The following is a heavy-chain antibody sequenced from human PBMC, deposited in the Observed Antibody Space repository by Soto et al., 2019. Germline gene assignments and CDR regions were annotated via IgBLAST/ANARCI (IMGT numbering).Heavy chain of an antibody. CDR3: ARVGDIVVVTAEFDY. Sequence: ASVKVSCKASGYTFTSYGIIWARQAPGQGLEWMGWISAYNGNTNYAQKLQDRVTMTTDTSTSTAYMELRSLRSDDTAVYYCARVGDIVVVTAEFDYWGQGTLVTVSS. CDR1: GYTFTSYG. J-gene: IGHJ4*02. D-gene: IGHD2-21*02. CDR2: ISAYNGNT. V-gene: IGHV1-18*01.